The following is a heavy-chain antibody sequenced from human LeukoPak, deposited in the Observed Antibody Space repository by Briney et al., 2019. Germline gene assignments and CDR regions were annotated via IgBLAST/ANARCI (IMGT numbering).Heavy chain of an antibody. CDR3: ASYWGGYCSSTSCYREGFDY. CDR2: INHSGST. V-gene: IGHV4-34*01. CDR1: GGSFSGYY. D-gene: IGHD2-2*01. J-gene: IGHJ4*02. Sequence: PSETLSLTCAVYGGSFSGYYWSWIRQPPGQGLEWIGVINHSGSTNYNPSLTSRVTISVDTSKNQFSLELSSVTAADTAVYYCASYWGGYCSSTSCYREGFDYWGQGTLVTVSS.